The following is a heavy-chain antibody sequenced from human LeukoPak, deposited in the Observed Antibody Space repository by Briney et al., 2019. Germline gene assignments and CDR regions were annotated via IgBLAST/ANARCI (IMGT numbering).Heavy chain of an antibody. CDR1: GGSISSGGYY. V-gene: IGHV4-31*03. D-gene: IGHD5-12*01. CDR3: ARVAGYPNYYFDY. CDR2: IYYSGST. J-gene: IGHJ4*02. Sequence: SQTLSLTCTVSGGSISSGGYYWRWIRQHPGTGLEWIGYIYYSGSTYYNPSLKSRVTISVDTSKNQFSLKLSSVTAAATAVYYCARVAGYPNYYFDYWGQGTLVTVSS.